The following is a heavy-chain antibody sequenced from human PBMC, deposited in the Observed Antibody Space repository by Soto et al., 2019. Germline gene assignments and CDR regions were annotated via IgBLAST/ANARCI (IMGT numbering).Heavy chain of an antibody. CDR3: ARGRPKGYCRGGSRNLCCYYYMDV. Sequence: QVQLVQSGAEVKKPGASVKVSCKASGYTFTSYDINWVRQATGQGLEWMGWMNPNSGNTGYAQKFQGRVTMTRNTSKSTAYMELRSLRCEDTAVYYCARGRPKGYCRGGSRNLCCYYYMDVWGKGTTVTVSS. J-gene: IGHJ6*03. V-gene: IGHV1-8*01. CDR2: MNPNSGNT. CDR1: GYTFTSYD. D-gene: IGHD2-15*01.